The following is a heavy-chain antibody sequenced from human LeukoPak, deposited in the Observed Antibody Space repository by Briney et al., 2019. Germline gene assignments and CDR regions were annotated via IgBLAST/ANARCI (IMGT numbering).Heavy chain of an antibody. V-gene: IGHV4-39*01. CDR1: GGSISSSSYY. D-gene: IGHD3-3*01. CDR3: ASPRNYYDFWSGYPDAFDI. J-gene: IGHJ3*02. CDR2: IYYSGST. Sequence: SETLSLTCTVSGGSISSSSYYWGWIRQPPGKGLEWIGSIYYSGSTYYNSSLKSRVTISVDTSKNQFSLKLSSVTAADTAVYYCASPRNYYDFWSGYPDAFDIWGQGTMVTVSS.